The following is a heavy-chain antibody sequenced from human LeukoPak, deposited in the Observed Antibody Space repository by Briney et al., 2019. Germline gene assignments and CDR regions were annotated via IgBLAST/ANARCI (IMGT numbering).Heavy chain of an antibody. D-gene: IGHD1-1*01. Sequence: TSETLSLTCTVSGGSISGYHWSWIRQPPGKGLEWIGYINYSGSTDYNPSLKSRVTISVDTSKNQFSLKLSSVTAADTAVFYCARTISAWNYFDYWGQGTLVTVSS. CDR1: GGSISGYH. CDR2: INYSGST. V-gene: IGHV4-59*08. CDR3: ARTISAWNYFDY. J-gene: IGHJ4*02.